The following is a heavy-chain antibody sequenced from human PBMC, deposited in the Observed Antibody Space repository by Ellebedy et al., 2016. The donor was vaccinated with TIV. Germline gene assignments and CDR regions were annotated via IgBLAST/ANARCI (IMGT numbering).Heavy chain of an antibody. D-gene: IGHD3-16*01. CDR3: VRERFPLPT. J-gene: IGHJ5*02. CDR1: GFSVSSNY. CDR2: IYSGNNT. Sequence: GESLNISCAASGFSVSSNYMTWVRQAPGKGLEWVSVIYSGNNTHYAESVKGRFTISRDIFKNSVYLQMDRLRAEDTALYYCVRERFPLPTWGQGTLVTVSS. V-gene: IGHV3-66*01.